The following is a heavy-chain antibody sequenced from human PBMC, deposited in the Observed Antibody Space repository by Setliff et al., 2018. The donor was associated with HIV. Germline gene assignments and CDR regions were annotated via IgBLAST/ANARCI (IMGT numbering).Heavy chain of an antibody. D-gene: IGHD3-10*01. Sequence: ASVKVSCKASGYTFTTYSIHWVRQAPGQSLEWMGWINVGKGDTKYSQELQGRITLTTDTSANTAYMELSGLRSDDTAVYFCARGALLAVFDFDHWGHGTLVTVPQ. CDR2: INVGKGDT. CDR3: ARGALLAVFDFDH. J-gene: IGHJ4*01. CDR1: GYTFTTYS. V-gene: IGHV1-3*01.